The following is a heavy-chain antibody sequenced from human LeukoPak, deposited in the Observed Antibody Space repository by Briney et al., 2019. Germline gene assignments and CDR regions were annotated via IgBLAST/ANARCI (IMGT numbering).Heavy chain of an antibody. V-gene: IGHV4-59*01. CDR1: GGSISSYY. CDR3: AREGSAGTNLNWFDP. D-gene: IGHD1-1*01. CDR2: ISYSGST. J-gene: IGHJ5*02. Sequence: PSETLSLTCTVSGGSISSYYWSWIRQPPGKGLEWIGYISYSGSTNFNPSLKSRVTISVDTSKNQFSLKLSSVTAADTTVYYCAREGSAGTNLNWFDPWGQGTLVTVSS.